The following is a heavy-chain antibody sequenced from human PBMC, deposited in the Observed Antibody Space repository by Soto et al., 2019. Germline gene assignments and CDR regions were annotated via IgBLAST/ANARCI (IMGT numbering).Heavy chain of an antibody. CDR2: ISVSGTST. CDR3: AKDWTRGSGGYPDYFDY. Sequence: GGSLRLSCAGPGFTFSAYGMSWVRQAPGKGLEWVSGISVSGTSTYYADSVKGRFTISRDNSKNTLYLQMKRLRAEDTALYYCAKDWTRGSGGYPDYFDYWGQGTLVTVSS. CDR1: GFTFSAYG. V-gene: IGHV3-23*01. J-gene: IGHJ4*02. D-gene: IGHD3-10*01.